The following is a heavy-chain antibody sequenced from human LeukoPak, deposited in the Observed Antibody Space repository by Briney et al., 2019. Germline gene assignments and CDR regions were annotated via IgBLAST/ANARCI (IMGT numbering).Heavy chain of an antibody. D-gene: IGHD5-24*01. J-gene: IGHJ4*01. CDR2: LSYRSSNT. V-gene: IGHV3-23*01. CDR1: GLTFNIYP. Sequence: GGSLRLPCAASGLTFNIYPMHWPPQAQGEGLEWVSTLSYRSSNTHYADSVKGRFTVYRDDSQNTFSLQMNRLRAADTAVYFFTTRLQNHFDYWGHGTQVTVSS. CDR3: TTRLQNHFDY.